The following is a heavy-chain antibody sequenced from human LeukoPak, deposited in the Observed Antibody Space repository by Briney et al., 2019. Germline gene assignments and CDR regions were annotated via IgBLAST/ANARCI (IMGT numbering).Heavy chain of an antibody. CDR2: IYHSGST. J-gene: IGHJ5*02. V-gene: IGHV4-4*02. CDR1: GGSISSSNW. Sequence: SGTLSLTCAVSGGSISSSNWWSWVRQPPGKGLEWIGEIYHSGSTNYNPSLKSRVTISVDKSKNQFSLKLSSVPAADTAVYYCARVQTTRALNWFDPWGQGTLVTVSS. D-gene: IGHD1-7*01. CDR3: ARVQTTRALNWFDP.